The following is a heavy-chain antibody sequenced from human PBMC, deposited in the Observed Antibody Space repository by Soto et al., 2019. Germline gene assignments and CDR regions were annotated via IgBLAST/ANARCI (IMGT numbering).Heavy chain of an antibody. CDR3: ASCPQNCITSSPCCLFFDY. V-gene: IGHV1-69*02. D-gene: IGHD3-10*01. J-gene: IGHJ4*02. Sequence: ASVKVSCKASGGTFSSYTISWVRQAPGQGLEWMGRIIPILGIANYAQKFQGRVTLSRDTSASTAYMELSSLRSEDTALYYCASCPQNCITSSPCCLFFDYWGQGTLVTVSS. CDR2: IIPILGIA. CDR1: GGTFSSYT.